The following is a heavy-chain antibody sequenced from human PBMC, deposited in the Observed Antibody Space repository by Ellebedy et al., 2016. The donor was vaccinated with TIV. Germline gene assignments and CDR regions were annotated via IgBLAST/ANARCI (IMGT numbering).Heavy chain of an antibody. D-gene: IGHD3-3*01. CDR2: IYYSGST. V-gene: IGHV4-31*03. CDR3: ARGKVFHYDFWSGYYRTEYFQH. J-gene: IGHJ1*01. CDR1: GGSISSGGYY. Sequence: SETLSLXXTVSGGSISSGGYYWSWIRQHPGKGLEWIGYIYYSGSTYYNPSLKSRVTISVDTSKNQFSLKLSSVTAADTAVYYCARGKVFHYDFWSGYYRTEYFQHWGQGTLVTVSS.